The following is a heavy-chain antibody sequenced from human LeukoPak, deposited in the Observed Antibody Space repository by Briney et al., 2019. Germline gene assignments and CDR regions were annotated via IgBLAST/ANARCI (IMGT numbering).Heavy chain of an antibody. V-gene: IGHV3-9*01. CDR1: GFTFDDYA. Sequence: GGSLRLSCAASGFTFDDYAMHWVRQAPGKGLEWVSGISWNSGSIGYADSVKGRFTISRDNAKNSLYLQMNSLRAEDTAVYSCAKASGGAYYYYYVDVWGKGTTVTISS. CDR3: AKASGGAYYYYYVDV. D-gene: IGHD1-26*01. J-gene: IGHJ6*03. CDR2: ISWNSGSI.